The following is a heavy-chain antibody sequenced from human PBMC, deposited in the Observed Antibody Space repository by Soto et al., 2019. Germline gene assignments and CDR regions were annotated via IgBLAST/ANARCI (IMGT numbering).Heavy chain of an antibody. J-gene: IGHJ4*02. V-gene: IGHV4-59*01. D-gene: IGHD3-10*01. Sequence: SETLSLTCTVSGGSISSYYWSWIRQPPGKGLEWIGYIYYSGSTNYNPSLKSRVTISVDTSKNQFSLKLSSVTAADTALYYCARAPRGNYGYPSYFDYWGQGTLVTVS. CDR3: ARAPRGNYGYPSYFDY. CDR2: IYYSGST. CDR1: GGSISSYY.